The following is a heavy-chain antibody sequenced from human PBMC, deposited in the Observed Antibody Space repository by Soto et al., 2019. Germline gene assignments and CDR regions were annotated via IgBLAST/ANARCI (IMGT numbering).Heavy chain of an antibody. Sequence: ASVKVSCKASGYTFTGYYMHWVRQAPGQGLEWMGWINPNSGGTNYAQKFQGWVTMTRDTSISTAYMELRSLRSDDTAVYYCARMFHLNDGIGWFDPWCQGTLVTVSS. CDR3: ARMFHLNDGIGWFDP. J-gene: IGHJ5*02. V-gene: IGHV1-2*04. CDR2: INPNSGGT. D-gene: IGHD1-1*01. CDR1: GYTFTGYY.